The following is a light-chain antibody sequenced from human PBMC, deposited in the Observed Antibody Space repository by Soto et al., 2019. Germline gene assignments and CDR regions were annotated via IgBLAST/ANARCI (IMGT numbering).Light chain of an antibody. V-gene: IGLV2-11*01. CDR1: SSDVGGYNY. CDR2: DVS. CDR3: SSYAGSSTYV. Sequence: QSVLTQPRSVSGSPGQSVTISCTGTSSDVGGYNYVSWYQQHPGKAPKVMIYDVSKRPSGVPDRFSGSKSGNTASLTISGLQAEDEADYYCSSYAGSSTYVFGTGTKVTVL. J-gene: IGLJ1*01.